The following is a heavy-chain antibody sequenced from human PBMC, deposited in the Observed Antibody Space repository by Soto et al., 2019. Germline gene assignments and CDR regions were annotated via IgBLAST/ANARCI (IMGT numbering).Heavy chain of an antibody. J-gene: IGHJ4*02. CDR2: ISYDGSNK. Sequence: GGSLRLSCAASGFTFSSYAMHWVRQAPGKGLEWVAVISYDGSNKYYADSVKGRSTISRDNSKNTLYLQMNSLRAEDTAVYYCAIPPQDSYGPYLFDDWGQGTLVTVSS. CDR3: AIPPQDSYGPYLFDD. CDR1: GFTFSSYA. D-gene: IGHD5-18*01. V-gene: IGHV3-30-3*01.